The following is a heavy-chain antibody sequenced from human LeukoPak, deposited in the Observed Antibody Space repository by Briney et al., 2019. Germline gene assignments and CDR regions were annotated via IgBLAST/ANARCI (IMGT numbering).Heavy chain of an antibody. J-gene: IGHJ4*02. CDR2: IIPIFGTA. CDR3: ASPNRRDYYDSSGLNY. Sequence: GASVKVSCKASGGTFSSYAISWVRQAPGQGVEWMGRIIPIFGTANYAQKFQGRVTITTDESTSTAYMELSSLRSEDTAVYYCASPNRRDYYDSSGLNYWGQGTLVTVSS. CDR1: GGTFSSYA. V-gene: IGHV1-69*05. D-gene: IGHD3-22*01.